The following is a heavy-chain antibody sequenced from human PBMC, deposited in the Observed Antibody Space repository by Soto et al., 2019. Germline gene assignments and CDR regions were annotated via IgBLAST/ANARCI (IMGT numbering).Heavy chain of an antibody. J-gene: IGHJ6*02. CDR3: AGEGVAPYYYYGIDV. CDR2: ISTYNGDT. D-gene: IGHD5-12*01. Sequence: QVQLVQSGAEVKKPGASVKVSCKASGYTFTRSGISWVRQAPGQGLEWMGWISTYNGDTNYAQTFQGRVTMTTDTSTRTVPMEVRSLRSDQTAVFFCAGEGVAPYYYYGIDVWGQGAPVTVSS. CDR1: GYTFTRSG. V-gene: IGHV1-18*01.